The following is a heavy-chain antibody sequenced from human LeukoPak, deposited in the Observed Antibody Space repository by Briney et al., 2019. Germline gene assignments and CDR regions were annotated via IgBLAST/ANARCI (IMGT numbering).Heavy chain of an antibody. Sequence: GGSLRLSCAASGLTFSSHAMSWVRQAPGKRLEWVSAISGSGGSTYYADSVKGRFTISRDKSKNTLYLQMNSLRAEDTAVYYCAKGSAVAGHFDYRGQGTLVTVSS. CDR1: GLTFSSHA. J-gene: IGHJ4*02. CDR2: ISGSGGST. D-gene: IGHD6-19*01. V-gene: IGHV3-23*01. CDR3: AKGSAVAGHFDY.